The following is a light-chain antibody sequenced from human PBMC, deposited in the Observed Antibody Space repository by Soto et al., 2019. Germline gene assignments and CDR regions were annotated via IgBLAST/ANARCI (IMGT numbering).Light chain of an antibody. CDR3: QSYDSSLSGFVV. CDR2: GNS. CDR1: SSNIGAGYD. J-gene: IGLJ2*01. V-gene: IGLV1-40*01. Sequence: QSVLTQPPSVSGAPGQRVPISCTGCSSNIGAGYDVHWYQQLPGTAPKLLIYGNSNRPSGVPDRFSGSKSGTSASLAITGLQAEDEADYYCQSYDSSLSGFVVFGGGTQLTVL.